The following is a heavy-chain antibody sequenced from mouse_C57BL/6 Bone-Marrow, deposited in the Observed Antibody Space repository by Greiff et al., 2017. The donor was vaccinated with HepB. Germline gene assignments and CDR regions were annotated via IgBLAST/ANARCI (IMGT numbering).Heavy chain of an antibody. Sequence: QVQLQQPGAELVMPGASVKLSCKASGYTFTSYWMHWVKQRPGQGLEWIGEIDPSDSYTNYNQKFKGKSTLTVDKSSSTAYMQLSSLTSEDSAVYYCARAPTVATCFDYWGQGTTLTVSS. CDR2: IDPSDSYT. V-gene: IGHV1-69*01. D-gene: IGHD1-1*01. CDR1: GYTFTSYW. CDR3: ARAPTVATCFDY. J-gene: IGHJ2*01.